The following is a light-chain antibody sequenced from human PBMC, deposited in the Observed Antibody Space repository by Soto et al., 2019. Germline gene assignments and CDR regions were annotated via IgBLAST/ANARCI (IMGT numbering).Light chain of an antibody. CDR2: GAS. J-gene: IGKJ5*01. V-gene: IGKV3-15*01. CDR1: QSVGTT. Sequence: EIVMTQSPATLSVSPGERATLSCRASQSVGTTLAWYQQKPGQAPRLLIYGASTRATGIPARFSGSGSGTEFTLNISSLQSEDFAVYYCQQSKNWPPTITFGQGTRLEIK. CDR3: QQSKNWPPTIT.